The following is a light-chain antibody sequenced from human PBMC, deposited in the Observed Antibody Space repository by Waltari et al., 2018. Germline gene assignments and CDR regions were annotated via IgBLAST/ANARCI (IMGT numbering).Light chain of an antibody. Sequence: DIHMTQSPSTLSASVGDRVTITCRASQNIYNWLAWYQQKPGKAPNLLIYKASTLESGVPSRFSGSGSGTEFTLTISSLQPDDFGTYYCQQYEGCPWTFGQGTKVEIK. CDR3: QQYEGCPWT. CDR1: QNIYNW. V-gene: IGKV1-5*03. CDR2: KAS. J-gene: IGKJ1*01.